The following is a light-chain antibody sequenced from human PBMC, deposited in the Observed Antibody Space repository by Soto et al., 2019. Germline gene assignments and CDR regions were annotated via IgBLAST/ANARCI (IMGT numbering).Light chain of an antibody. CDR1: QNVRSY. J-gene: IGKJ4*01. CDR2: GAF. Sequence: EIVLTQSPATLSLSPGERATLSCRASQNVRSYLAWYQQKPGQAPRLLIYGAFKRATGIPARFSGSGSGTDFTLTISSLEPEDFAVYYCQQRSNWPLTFGGGTDVEIK. CDR3: QQRSNWPLT. V-gene: IGKV3-11*01.